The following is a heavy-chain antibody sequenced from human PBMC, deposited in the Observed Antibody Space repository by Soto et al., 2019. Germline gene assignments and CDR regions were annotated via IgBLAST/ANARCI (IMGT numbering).Heavy chain of an antibody. V-gene: IGHV4-4*02. J-gene: IGHJ6*02. CDR2: IYHTGTT. CDR3: AKSSGSAYGLDV. CDR1: AGSISTTNW. D-gene: IGHD3-10*01. Sequence: SETLSLTCAVSAGSISTTNWYVWVRQPPGMGLEWIGEIYHTGTTTYNPSLKSRVTMSVDTSKNQFSLRLSFVTAADTAVYYCAKSSGSAYGLDVWGPGATVTVSS.